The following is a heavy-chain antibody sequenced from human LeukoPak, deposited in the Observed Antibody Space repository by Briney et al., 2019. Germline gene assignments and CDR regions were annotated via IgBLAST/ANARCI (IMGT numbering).Heavy chain of an antibody. Sequence: GGSLRLSCAASGFTFSSYAMSWVRQAPGKGLEWVSAISGSGGSTYYADSVKGRFTISRDNAKNSLYLQMNSLRAEDTAVYYCARLTTSGFDYWGQGTLVTVSS. J-gene: IGHJ4*02. CDR1: GFTFSSYA. CDR2: ISGSGGST. V-gene: IGHV3-23*01. D-gene: IGHD1-1*01. CDR3: ARLTTSGFDY.